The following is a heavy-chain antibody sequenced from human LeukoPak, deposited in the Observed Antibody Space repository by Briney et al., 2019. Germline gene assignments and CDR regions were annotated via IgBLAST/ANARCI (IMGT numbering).Heavy chain of an antibody. Sequence: PGGSLRLSWAASGFTFSSYGMHWVRQAPGKGLEWVAVISYDGSNKYYADSVKGRFTISRDNAQNSLYLQMNGLGAEGTAVYYCAGRSCTNGVCPFDKWGQGTLVTVSS. CDR1: GFTFSSYG. CDR3: AGRSCTNGVCPFDK. D-gene: IGHD2-8*01. J-gene: IGHJ4*02. CDR2: ISYDGSNK. V-gene: IGHV3-30*03.